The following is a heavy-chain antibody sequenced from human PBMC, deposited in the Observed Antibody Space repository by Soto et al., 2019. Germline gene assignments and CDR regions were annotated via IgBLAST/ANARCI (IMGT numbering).Heavy chain of an antibody. Sequence: PETLSLTCTGSGGSISSYYWIWIRQPPGKGLEWIGYIYYSGSTNYNPSLKSPVTISVDTSKNQFSLKLSSLTAADTAVYYCARILKVAATDPYYYYYMDVWGKGTTVTVSS. D-gene: IGHD2-15*01. CDR3: ARILKVAATDPYYYYYMDV. V-gene: IGHV4-59*08. CDR2: IYYSGST. J-gene: IGHJ6*03. CDR1: GGSISSYY.